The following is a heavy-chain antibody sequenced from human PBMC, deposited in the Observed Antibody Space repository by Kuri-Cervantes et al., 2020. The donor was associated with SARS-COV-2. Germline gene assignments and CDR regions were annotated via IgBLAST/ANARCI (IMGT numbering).Heavy chain of an antibody. CDR3: ARVMIAVAEHSFDY. Sequence: SETLSLTCTVSGGSLSGHHWSWIRQPPGKGLEWIGFVFYTGGTKYNPSLESRLTISVDTSKNQFSLKLSSVTAADTAVYYCARVMIAVAEHSFDYWGQGTLVTVSS. J-gene: IGHJ4*02. V-gene: IGHV4-59*08. CDR1: GGSLSGHH. CDR2: VFYTGGT. D-gene: IGHD6-19*01.